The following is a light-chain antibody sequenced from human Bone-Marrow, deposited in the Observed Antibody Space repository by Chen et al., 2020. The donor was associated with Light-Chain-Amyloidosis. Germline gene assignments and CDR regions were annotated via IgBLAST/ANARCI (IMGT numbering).Light chain of an antibody. V-gene: IGLV1-40*01. CDR2: DSS. CDR1: RSNIGAGYD. J-gene: IGLJ2*01. Sequence: QSVLTQPPSLSGAPGQRVTISCTGTRSNIGAGYDVHWYQQPPGRAPKLLIYDSSNRTSGVPDRFSGSKSGTSASLAITGLQAEDEADYYCQSYDTSLSGPDLIFGGGTRLTVL. CDR3: QSYDTSLSGPDLI.